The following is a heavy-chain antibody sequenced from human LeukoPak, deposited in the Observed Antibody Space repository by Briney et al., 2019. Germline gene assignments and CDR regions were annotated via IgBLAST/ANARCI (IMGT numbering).Heavy chain of an antibody. CDR1: GGSFSGYY. D-gene: IGHD2-21*02. CDR3: ARLVAYCGGDCYPSSNFDL. V-gene: IGHV4-34*01. J-gene: IGHJ2*01. CDR2: INHSGST. Sequence: SETLSLTCAVYGGSFSGYYWSWIRQPPGKGLEWIGEINHSGSTNYNPSLKIRVTISVDTSKNQFSLKLRSVSAADTAVYYCARLVAYCGGDCYPSSNFDLWGRGTLVTVSS.